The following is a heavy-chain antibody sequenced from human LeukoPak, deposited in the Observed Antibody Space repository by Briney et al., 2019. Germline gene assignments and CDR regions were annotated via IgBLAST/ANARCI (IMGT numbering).Heavy chain of an antibody. Sequence: KSGGSLRLSCAASGFTFSSYSMNWVRQAPGKGLEWVSSINSISSYTYYADSVKGRFTISRDNAKNSLYLQMNSLRAEDTAVYYCARDTLWSGSAPNAFDIWGQGTRVTVSS. CDR1: GFTFSSYS. CDR2: INSISSYT. D-gene: IGHD1-26*01. J-gene: IGHJ3*02. CDR3: ARDTLWSGSAPNAFDI. V-gene: IGHV3-21*01.